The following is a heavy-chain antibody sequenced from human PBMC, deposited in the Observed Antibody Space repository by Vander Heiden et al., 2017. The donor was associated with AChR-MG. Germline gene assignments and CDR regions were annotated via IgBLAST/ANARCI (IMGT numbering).Heavy chain of an antibody. Sequence: EVQLVESGGGLVQPGGSLRLFCAASGFTFSDHYMDWVRQAPGKGLEWVGRIRNKANDYSTEYAASVKGRFTISRDDSRKSLYLQMNSLKTEDTAVYYCVPGDTNAYYMDVWGKGTTVTVSS. D-gene: IGHD1-26*01. CDR2: IRNKANDYST. CDR3: VPGDTNAYYMDV. J-gene: IGHJ6*03. V-gene: IGHV3-72*01. CDR1: GFTFSDHY.